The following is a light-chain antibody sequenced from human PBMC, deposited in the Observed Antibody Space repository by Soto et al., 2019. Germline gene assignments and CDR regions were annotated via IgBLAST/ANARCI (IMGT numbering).Light chain of an antibody. CDR1: QSVSRS. CDR2: DAS. V-gene: IGKV3-15*01. CDR3: QQYNNWPLT. Sequence: EIVLTQSPATLSVSPGERAALSCRASQSVSRSLAWYHQKPGQAPRLLMYDASTRATGIPGRFSGSGSGTEFTLTISSLQSEDVAVYHCQQYNNWPLTFGGGTKVEI. J-gene: IGKJ4*01.